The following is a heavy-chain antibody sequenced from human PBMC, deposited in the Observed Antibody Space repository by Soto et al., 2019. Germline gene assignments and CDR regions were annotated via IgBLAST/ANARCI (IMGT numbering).Heavy chain of an antibody. Sequence: QVQLQESGPGLVKPSGTLSLTCAVSGVSSSSSNGWGGVRQPPGKGLEWIGEIYHSGSPNHNPPLNSRVTISVDKSKNQFSLKLTSVPAADTGVYYCAGRSGYGAFDIWGQGTMVTVSS. CDR2: IYHSGSP. V-gene: IGHV4-4*02. J-gene: IGHJ3*02. D-gene: IGHD3-22*01. CDR3: AGRSGYGAFDI. CDR1: GVSSSSSNG.